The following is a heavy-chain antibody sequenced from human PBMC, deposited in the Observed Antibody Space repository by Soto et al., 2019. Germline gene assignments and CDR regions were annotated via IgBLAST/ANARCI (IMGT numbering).Heavy chain of an antibody. J-gene: IGHJ5*02. CDR2: MNPNSGNT. D-gene: IGHD2-8*01. CDR3: ARGRGIVLMVYAIRRHNWFDP. CDR1: GYTFTSYD. Sequence: ASVKVSCKASGYTFTSYDINWVRQATGQGLEWMGWMNPNSGNTGYAQKFQGRVTMTRKTSISTAYMELSSLRSEDTAVYYCARGRGIVLMVYAIRRHNWFDPWGQGTLVTVSS. V-gene: IGHV1-8*01.